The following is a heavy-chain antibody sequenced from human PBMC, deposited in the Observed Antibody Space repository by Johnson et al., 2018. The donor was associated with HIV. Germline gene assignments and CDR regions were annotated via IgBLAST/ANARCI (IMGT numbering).Heavy chain of an antibody. CDR3: AKDKFMFLDNPVDAFDV. J-gene: IGHJ3*01. Sequence: QVQLVESGGGLVQPGRSLRLSCAASGFTFDDYAMHWVRQAPGKGLEWVAVILFDGSHKYYTDSVKGLSTISRDNSNNTLYLHMNSLRPDDTGVYYCAKDKFMFLDNPVDAFDVWGQGTMVTFSS. V-gene: IGHV3-30*18. CDR1: GFTFDDYA. D-gene: IGHD3/OR15-3a*01. CDR2: ILFDGSHK.